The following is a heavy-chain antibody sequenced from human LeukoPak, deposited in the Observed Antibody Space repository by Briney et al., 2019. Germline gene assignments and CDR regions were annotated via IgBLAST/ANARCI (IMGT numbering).Heavy chain of an antibody. CDR3: ARESYYYDSSGYPYYYYYMDV. Sequence: SETLSLTCTVSGGSISSGSYYWSWIRQPAGKGLEWIGRIYTSGSTNYNPSLKSRVTISVDTSKNQFSLKLSSVTAADTAVYYCARESYYYDSSGYPYYYYYMDVWAKGPRSPSP. D-gene: IGHD3-22*01. J-gene: IGHJ6*03. V-gene: IGHV4-61*02. CDR1: GGSISSGSYY. CDR2: IYTSGST.